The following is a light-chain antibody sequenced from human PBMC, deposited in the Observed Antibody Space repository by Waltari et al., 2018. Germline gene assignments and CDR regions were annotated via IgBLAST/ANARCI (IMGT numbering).Light chain of an antibody. CDR1: IDINVGPSN. J-gene: IGLJ2*01. CDR3: MIWPSNAVV. V-gene: IGLV5-37*01. CDR2: YFSNSNK. Sequence: QPVLTQPPFSSASPGDSARLPCTLPIDINVGPSNIYWYQQTPGSPPRYLLSYFSNSNKGQGSGVPSRFSGSKDASANTGILLISGLQSEDEADYYCMIWPSNAVVFGGGTKLSVL.